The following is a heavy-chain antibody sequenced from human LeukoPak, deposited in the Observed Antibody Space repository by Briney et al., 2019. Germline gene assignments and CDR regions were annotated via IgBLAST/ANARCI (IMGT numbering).Heavy chain of an antibody. CDR3: ARASTITIFGVVTPNGYMDV. D-gene: IGHD3-3*01. J-gene: IGHJ6*03. CDR1: GFTVSSNY. CDR2: IYSGGNT. Sequence: GGSLRLSCAASGFTVSSNYMSWVRQAPGKGLEWVSVIYSGGNTYYADSVKGRFTISRDNAKNSLYLQMNSLRAEDTAVYYCARASTITIFGVVTPNGYMDVWGKGTTVTVSS. V-gene: IGHV3-53*01.